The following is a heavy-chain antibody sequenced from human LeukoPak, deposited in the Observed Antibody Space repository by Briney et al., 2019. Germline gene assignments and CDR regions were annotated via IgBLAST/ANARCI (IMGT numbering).Heavy chain of an antibody. CDR3: ARGRGELLYYGMDV. J-gene: IGHJ6*02. V-gene: IGHV4-30-4*01. Sequence: SETLSLPCTVSGGSISSGDYYWSWIRQPPGKGLEWIGYIYYSGSTYYNPSLKSRVTISVDTSKNQFSLKLSSVTAADTAVYYCARGRGELLYYGMDVWGQGTTVTVSS. CDR1: GGSISSGDYY. D-gene: IGHD1-26*01. CDR2: IYYSGST.